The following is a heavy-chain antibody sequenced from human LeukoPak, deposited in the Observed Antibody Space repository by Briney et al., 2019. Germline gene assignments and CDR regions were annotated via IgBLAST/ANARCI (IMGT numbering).Heavy chain of an antibody. V-gene: IGHV1-18*01. CDR1: GYTFTSYG. D-gene: IGHD1-26*01. CDR2: ISAYNGNT. Sequence: ASVKVSCKASGYTFTSYGISWVRQAPGQGLEWMGWISAYNGNTNYAQKFQGRVTMTRDTSISSAYVGLSRMRSDDTAVYCCARVVVGAVVYWGQGTLVTASS. CDR3: ARVVVGAVVY. J-gene: IGHJ4*02.